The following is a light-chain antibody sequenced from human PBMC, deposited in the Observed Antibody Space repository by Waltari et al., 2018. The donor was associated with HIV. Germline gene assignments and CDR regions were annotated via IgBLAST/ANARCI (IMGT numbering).Light chain of an antibody. Sequence: SYELTQPPSVSVSPGQTDRITCSGDALPKKFAYWYKQKSGQAPVLVIYEDSKRPSGSPQRFAGSSSGTIATVTISGAHVADEADYYCYSTDNSGTQIRVCGGGTNLTVL. J-gene: IGLJ2*01. CDR3: YSTDNSGTQIRV. CDR1: ALPKKF. CDR2: EDS. V-gene: IGLV3-10*01.